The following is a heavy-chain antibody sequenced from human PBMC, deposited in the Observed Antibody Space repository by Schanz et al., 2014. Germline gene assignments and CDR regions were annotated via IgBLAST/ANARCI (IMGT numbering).Heavy chain of an antibody. CDR1: GDSISTSYY. CDR3: ARDQGTGDLPILRPAYGMDV. D-gene: IGHD7-27*01. CDR2: VYYSGGS. J-gene: IGHJ6*02. V-gene: IGHV4-39*02. Sequence: QVQLQESGPGLVKPSETLSLTCTVSGDSISTSYYWGWIRQPPGKGLEWIGSVYYSGGSYYNPSQKPRVPVSVDPPKTHFSVRLGFGPAADTAVYYCARDQGTGDLPILRPAYGMDVWGQGTTVTVSS.